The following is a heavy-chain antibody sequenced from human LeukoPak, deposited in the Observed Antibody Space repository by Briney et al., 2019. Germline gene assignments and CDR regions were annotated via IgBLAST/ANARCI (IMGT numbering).Heavy chain of an antibody. CDR2: ITYDGSNK. J-gene: IGHJ4*02. Sequence: GGSLRLFCAASGFTFSSYGMHWVRQAPGKGLEWVAVITYDGSNKYYADSVKGRFTISRDNSKNTLYLQMNSLRAEDTAVYYCAKDPTLYGDYIPNYFDYWGQGTLVTVSS. D-gene: IGHD4-17*01. CDR1: GFTFSSYG. CDR3: AKDPTLYGDYIPNYFDY. V-gene: IGHV3-30*18.